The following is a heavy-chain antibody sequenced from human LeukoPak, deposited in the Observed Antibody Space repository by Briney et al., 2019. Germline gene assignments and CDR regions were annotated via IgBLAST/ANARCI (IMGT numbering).Heavy chain of an antibody. V-gene: IGHV3-23*01. CDR2: ISGSGGST. CDR3: AKDKVAAAGWGDTYFDY. Sequence: GGSLRLSCAASGFTFSSYAMSWVRQAPGKGLEWVSAISGSGGSTYYADSVKGRFTISRDNAKNSLYLQMNSLRAEDTALYYCAKDKVAAAGWGDTYFDYWGQGTLVTVSS. J-gene: IGHJ4*02. CDR1: GFTFSSYA. D-gene: IGHD6-13*01.